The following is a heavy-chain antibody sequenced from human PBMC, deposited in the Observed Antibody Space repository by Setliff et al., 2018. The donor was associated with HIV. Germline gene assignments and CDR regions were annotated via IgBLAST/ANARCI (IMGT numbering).Heavy chain of an antibody. CDR3: ATTTLGWSDDAFDI. J-gene: IGHJ3*02. D-gene: IGHD3-16*01. CDR1: GYTFSSYY. Sequence: ASVKVSCKASGYTFSSYYMHWVRQAPGQGLEWMGIINPSGGSTAYPQKFQGRVTMTRDTSTSTAYMELNSLRSEDTAVYYCATTTLGWSDDAFDIWGQGTMVTVSS. CDR2: INPSGGST. V-gene: IGHV1-46*01.